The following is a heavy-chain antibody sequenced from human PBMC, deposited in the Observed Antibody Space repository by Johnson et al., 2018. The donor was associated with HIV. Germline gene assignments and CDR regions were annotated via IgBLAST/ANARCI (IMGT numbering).Heavy chain of an antibody. V-gene: IGHV3-7*01. CDR3: VRSIQLWLPGAFDI. CDR2: IKQDGSEK. CDR1: GFTFSSYW. D-gene: IGHD5-18*01. Sequence: EVQLVESGGGLVQPGGSLRLSCAASGFTFSSYWMTWVRQAPGKGLEWVANIKQDGSEKYYVDSVTGRFTISRDNAKNSLYLQMNSLRAEDTAVYYCVRSIQLWLPGAFDIWDQGTMVTVSS. J-gene: IGHJ3*02.